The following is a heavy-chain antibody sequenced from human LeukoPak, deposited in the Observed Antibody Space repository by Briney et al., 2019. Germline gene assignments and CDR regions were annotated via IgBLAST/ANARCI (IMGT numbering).Heavy chain of an antibody. D-gene: IGHD3-22*01. CDR2: IIPIFGTA. J-gene: IGHJ4*02. CDR3: ARVGDSSGYYYSYFDY. CDR1: GGTFSSYA. V-gene: IGHV1-69*01. Sequence: SVKVSCKASGGTFSSYAISWVRQAPGQGLEWMGGIIPIFGTANYAQKFQGRVTITADESTSTAYMELSSLRSEDTAVYYCARVGDSSGYYYSYFDYWGQGTLVTVSS.